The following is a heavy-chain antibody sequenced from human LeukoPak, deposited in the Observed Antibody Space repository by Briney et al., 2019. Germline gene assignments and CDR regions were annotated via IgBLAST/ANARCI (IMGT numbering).Heavy chain of an antibody. Sequence: ASVKVSCKVSGYTLTELSMHWVRQAPGKGLEWMGGFDPEDGETIYAQKFQGRVTMTEDTSTETAYMELRSLRSEDTAVYYCATSHLGIAAAGPANDAFDIWGQGTMVTVSS. CDR2: FDPEDGET. J-gene: IGHJ3*02. V-gene: IGHV1-24*01. CDR3: ATSHLGIAAAGPANDAFDI. CDR1: GYTLTELS. D-gene: IGHD6-13*01.